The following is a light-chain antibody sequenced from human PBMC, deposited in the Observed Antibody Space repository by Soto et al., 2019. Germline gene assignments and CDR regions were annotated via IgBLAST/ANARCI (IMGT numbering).Light chain of an antibody. CDR3: SSYTSRSTLGV. CDR1: SSDVGGYNY. CDR2: EVT. V-gene: IGLV2-14*01. Sequence: SALTQPASVSGSPGQSITISCTGTSSDVGGYNYVSWYQQHPGKAPKLMIYEVTNRPSGVSNRFSGSKSGNTASLTISGLQAEDEADYYCSSYTSRSTLGVFGTGTKVTVL. J-gene: IGLJ1*01.